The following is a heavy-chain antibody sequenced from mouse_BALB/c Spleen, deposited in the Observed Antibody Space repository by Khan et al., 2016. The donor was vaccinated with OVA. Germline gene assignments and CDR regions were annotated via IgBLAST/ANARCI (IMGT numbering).Heavy chain of an antibody. J-gene: IGHJ4*01. CDR3: ARRTAGYTRDY. CDR2: INPRSGYT. Sequence: QVQLQQSGAELARPGASVRMSCKASGYTFTSNTMHWVKQRPGQGLEWIGYINPRSGYTNYNQNFKDKATLTADKSSSTADMQLSSLTAEDSAVYYGARRTAGYTRDYWGQGTSDTVSS. D-gene: IGHD1-2*01. V-gene: IGHV1-4*01. CDR1: GYTFTSNT.